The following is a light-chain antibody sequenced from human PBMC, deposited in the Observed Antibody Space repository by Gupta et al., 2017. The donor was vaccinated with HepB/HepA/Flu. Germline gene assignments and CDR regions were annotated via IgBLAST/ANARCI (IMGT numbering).Light chain of an antibody. CDR1: TLGAKY. J-gene: IGLJ2*01. Sequence: SSELTQPPSVSVSPGQTASITCSGDTLGAKYACWYQQRPGQSPVLVIYQDSKRPSGIPKRFSGSNSGNTATLTISGTQAMDEADYYCQAWDSSTVVFGGGTRLTVL. CDR3: QAWDSSTVV. V-gene: IGLV3-1*01. CDR2: QDS.